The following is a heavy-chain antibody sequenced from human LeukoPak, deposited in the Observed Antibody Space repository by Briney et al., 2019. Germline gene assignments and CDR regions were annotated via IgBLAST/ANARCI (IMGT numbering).Heavy chain of an antibody. CDR2: FSGSGKDT. CDR3: ARDLGIAARPVFDQ. V-gene: IGHV3-23*01. CDR1: GFTFRSYA. D-gene: IGHD6-6*01. Sequence: GGSLRLSCGASGFTFRSYAMSWVRQAPGKGLEWVSSFSGSGKDTYYADSVKGRFTISRDDSKNTLSLQMDSLRADDTAVYYCARDLGIAARPVFDQWGQGTLVTVSS. J-gene: IGHJ4*02.